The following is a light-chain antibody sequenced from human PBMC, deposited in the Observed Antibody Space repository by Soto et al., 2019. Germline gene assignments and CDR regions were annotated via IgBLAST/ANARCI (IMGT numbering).Light chain of an antibody. V-gene: IGKV1-5*03. CDR2: KAS. CDR3: QQYNSQWT. J-gene: IGKJ1*01. CDR1: QTISSW. Sequence: DIQITQSPSTLSGSVGDRATINCRASQTISSWLAWYQQKPGKAPKLLIYKASSLESGVPSRLSGSGSGTEFTLTISSLQPDDSATYYCQQYNSQWTFGQGTKVDIK.